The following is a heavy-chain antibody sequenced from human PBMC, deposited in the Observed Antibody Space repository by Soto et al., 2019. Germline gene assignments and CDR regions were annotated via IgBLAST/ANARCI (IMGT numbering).Heavy chain of an antibody. V-gene: IGHV3-73*01. CDR3: ISLWFGDY. Sequence: EVQLVESGGGLVQPGGSLKLSCAASGFTFSGSAMHWVRQASGKGLEWVGRIRSKTNSYATAYAASVKGRFTISRDDSKNTAYLQMNSLKTEDTAVYYCISLWFGDYLGQGTLVTVSS. J-gene: IGHJ4*02. CDR1: GFTFSGSA. CDR2: IRSKTNSYAT. D-gene: IGHD3-10*01.